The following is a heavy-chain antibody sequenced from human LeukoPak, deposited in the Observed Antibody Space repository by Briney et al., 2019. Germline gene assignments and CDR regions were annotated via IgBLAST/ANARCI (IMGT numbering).Heavy chain of an antibody. J-gene: IGHJ4*02. CDR2: IWHDGSGK. V-gene: IGHV3-33*08. CDR1: GFIFSNYG. Sequence: GGSLRLSCAASGFIFSNYGMHWVRQAPGKGLEWVAIIWHDGSGKYYADSVKGRFTISRDNSKNTLYLQMNTLRPEDTAVYLCPRQSENHSLDYWGQGTLVTVSS. D-gene: IGHD2/OR15-2a*01. CDR3: PRQSENHSLDY.